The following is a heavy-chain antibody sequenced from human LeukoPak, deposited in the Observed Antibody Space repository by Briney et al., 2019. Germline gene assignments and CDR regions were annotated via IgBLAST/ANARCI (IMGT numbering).Heavy chain of an antibody. CDR3: AKETSTGSFPH. Sequence: PGRSLRLSCAASGFTFDDYAMHWVRQAPGKGLEWVSGISWNSGSIGHADSVKGRFTISRDNAKNSLYLQMNSLRAEDTALYYCAKETSTGSFPHWGQGTLVTVSS. CDR2: ISWNSGSI. J-gene: IGHJ4*02. CDR1: GFTFDDYA. V-gene: IGHV3-9*01. D-gene: IGHD4-17*01.